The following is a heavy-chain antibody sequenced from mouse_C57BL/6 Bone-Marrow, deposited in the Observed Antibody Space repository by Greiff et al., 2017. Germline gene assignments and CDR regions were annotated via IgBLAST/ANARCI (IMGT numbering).Heavy chain of an antibody. CDR3: ASENWEGYFDV. V-gene: IGHV1-55*01. CDR2: IYPGSGST. Sequence: QVQLKLPGAALVTPGASVTMFCKASGYTFTSYWITWVKQRPGQGLEWIGDIYPGSGSTNYNEKFKSKATLTVDTSSSTAYMQLSSLTSEDSAVYYCASENWEGYFDVWGTGTTVTVSS. J-gene: IGHJ1*03. CDR1: GYTFTSYW. D-gene: IGHD4-1*01.